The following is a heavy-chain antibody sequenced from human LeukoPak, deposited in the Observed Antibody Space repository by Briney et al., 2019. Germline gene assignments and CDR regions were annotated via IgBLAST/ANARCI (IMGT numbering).Heavy chain of an antibody. CDR2: INSDGSST. CDR3: VRESIVVIPTTMDDAFDI. D-gene: IGHD2-2*01. CDR1: GFTFSSYW. Sequence: PGGSLRLSCAASGFTFSSYWMHWVRHAPGKGLVWVSRINSDGSSTSYADSVKGRFTISRDNAKNTLYLQMNSLRAEDTAVYYCVRESIVVIPTTMDDAFDIWGHGTMVTVSS. J-gene: IGHJ3*02. V-gene: IGHV3-74*01.